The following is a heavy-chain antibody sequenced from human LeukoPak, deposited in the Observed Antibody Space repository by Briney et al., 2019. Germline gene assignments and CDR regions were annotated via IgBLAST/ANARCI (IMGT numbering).Heavy chain of an antibody. Sequence: GGSLRLSCAASGFTFSSYAMTWVRQAPGKGLEWVSTISGSGVGTYYADSVKGRFTISRDNSKNTLYLQMNSLRADDTAVYYCAKAGGLRVSSDWSQSGYWGQGTLVTVSS. CDR1: GFTFSSYA. CDR3: AKAGGLRVSSDWSQSGY. J-gene: IGHJ4*02. D-gene: IGHD6-19*01. CDR2: ISGSGVGT. V-gene: IGHV3-23*01.